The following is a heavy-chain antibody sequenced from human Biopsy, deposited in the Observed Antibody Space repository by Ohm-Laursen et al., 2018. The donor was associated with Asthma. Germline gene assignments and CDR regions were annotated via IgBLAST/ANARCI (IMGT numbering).Heavy chain of an antibody. V-gene: IGHV3-53*01. Sequence: SLRLSCTASGFTVSRDHMFWVRQAPGKGLEWVSVIYSGGTSHTADSVRGRFTISRDYSKNTLYLQMHGLRAEDTAVYYCARGDSSNWSHYYFDYWGQGTLVTVS. CDR2: IYSGGTS. CDR1: GFTVSRDH. CDR3: ARGDSSNWSHYYFDY. J-gene: IGHJ4*02. D-gene: IGHD3-22*01.